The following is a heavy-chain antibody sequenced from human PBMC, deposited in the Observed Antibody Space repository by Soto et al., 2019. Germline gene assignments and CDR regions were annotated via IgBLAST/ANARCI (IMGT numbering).Heavy chain of an antibody. D-gene: IGHD4-4*01. Sequence: GGSLRLSCAASGFTFSSYGMHWVRQAPGKGLEWVAVISYDGSNKYYADSVKGRFTISRDNSKNTLYLQMNSLRAEDTAVYYCAKERLKLQFFDYWSQGTLVTVSS. CDR1: GFTFSSYG. V-gene: IGHV3-30*18. CDR3: AKERLKLQFFDY. CDR2: ISYDGSNK. J-gene: IGHJ4*02.